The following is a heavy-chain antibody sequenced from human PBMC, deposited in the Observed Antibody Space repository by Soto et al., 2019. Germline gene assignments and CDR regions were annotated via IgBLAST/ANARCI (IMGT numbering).Heavy chain of an antibody. V-gene: IGHV3-7*01. J-gene: IGHJ6*02. CDR3: ARSIAALLFGMDV. D-gene: IGHD6-6*01. CDR2: IKQDGSEK. Sequence: GGSMRLSCAASGFTFSSYWMSWVRQAPGKGLEWVANIKQDGSEKYYVDSVKGRFTISRDNAKNSLYLQMNSLRAEDTAVYYCARSIAALLFGMDVWGQGTTVTVSS. CDR1: GFTFSSYW.